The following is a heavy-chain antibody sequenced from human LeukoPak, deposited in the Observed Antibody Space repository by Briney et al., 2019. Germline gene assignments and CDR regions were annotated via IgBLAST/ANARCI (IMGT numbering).Heavy chain of an antibody. V-gene: IGHV5-51*01. J-gene: IGHJ5*02. Sequence: GESLKISCKGSGYSFTSYWIGWVRQMPGKGLEWVGIIYPGDSDTRYSPSFQGQVTISADKSISTAYLQWSSLKASDTVMYYCARLARSRSVLRYFDWFRTYNWFDPWGQGTLVTVSS. D-gene: IGHD3-9*01. CDR2: IYPGDSDT. CDR1: GYSFTSYW. CDR3: ARLARSRSVLRYFDWFRTYNWFDP.